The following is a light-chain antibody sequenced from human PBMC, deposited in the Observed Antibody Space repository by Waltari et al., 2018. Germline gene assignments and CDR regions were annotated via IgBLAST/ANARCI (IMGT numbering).Light chain of an antibody. V-gene: IGKV3-20*01. J-gene: IGKJ2*01. Sequence: EIVLTQSPGTLSLSPGERATLSCRASQSVSSNYLAWYQQRPGQAPRLLIPGSSSRATGIPDRFSGSWSGTDFTLTISRLEPEDFAVYYCQQYGRSWNTFGQGTKLEIK. CDR2: GSS. CDR1: QSVSSNY. CDR3: QQYGRSWNT.